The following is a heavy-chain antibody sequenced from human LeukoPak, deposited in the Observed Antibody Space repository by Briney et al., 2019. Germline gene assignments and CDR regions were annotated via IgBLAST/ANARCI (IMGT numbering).Heavy chain of an antibody. CDR1: GFTFSNFA. CDR2: TYSSGST. Sequence: PGGSLRLSCAASGFTFSNFAMSWVRQAPGKGLEWVSVTYSSGSTHYADSVKGRLTISRDSSKNTLYLQMNSLRAEDAAVYYCATESYGATWGQGTLVTVSS. D-gene: IGHD1-26*01. CDR3: ATESYGAT. V-gene: IGHV3-23*05. J-gene: IGHJ4*02.